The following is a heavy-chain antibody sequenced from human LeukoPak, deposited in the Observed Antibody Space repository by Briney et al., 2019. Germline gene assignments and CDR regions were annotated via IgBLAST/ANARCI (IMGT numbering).Heavy chain of an antibody. J-gene: IGHJ4*02. Sequence: PGGSLTLSCAVSGFTFSSYWMTWVRQVPRKGLQWVANINQDGREKHYMDSMKGRLNISRDNTENSVFLQLTSLRPEDTGIYFCAKGRDFGDYWGQGTLVAVSS. CDR2: INQDGREK. D-gene: IGHD3-10*01. V-gene: IGHV3-7*01. CDR3: AKGRDFGDY. CDR1: GFTFSSYW.